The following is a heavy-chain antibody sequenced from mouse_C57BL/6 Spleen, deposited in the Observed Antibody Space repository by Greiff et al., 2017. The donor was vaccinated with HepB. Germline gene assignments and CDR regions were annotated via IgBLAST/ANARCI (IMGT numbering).Heavy chain of an antibody. CDR1: GFSLTSYG. J-gene: IGHJ3*01. Sequence: VKLQQSGPGLVQPSQSLSITCTVSGFSLTSYGVHWVRQPPGKGLEWLGVIWSGGSTDYNAAFISRLSISKDNSKSQVFFKMNSLQADDTAIYYCAKNSEAYYYGSFAYWGQGTLVTVSA. CDR3: AKNSEAYYYGSFAY. D-gene: IGHD1-1*01. V-gene: IGHV2-4*01. CDR2: IWSGGST.